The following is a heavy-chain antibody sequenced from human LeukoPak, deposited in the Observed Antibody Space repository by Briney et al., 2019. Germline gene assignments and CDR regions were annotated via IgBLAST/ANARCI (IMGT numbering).Heavy chain of an antibody. Sequence: GESLKISCKGSGYSFTSYWIGWVRPMPGKGLEWMGIIYPCDSDTRYSPSFQGQVTISADKSISTAYLQWSSLKASHTAMYYCARQYSSSWYWGGDTNYFDYWGQGTLVTVSS. J-gene: IGHJ4*02. CDR1: GYSFTSYW. CDR2: IYPCDSDT. D-gene: IGHD6-13*01. CDR3: ARQYSSSWYWGGDTNYFDY. V-gene: IGHV5-51*01.